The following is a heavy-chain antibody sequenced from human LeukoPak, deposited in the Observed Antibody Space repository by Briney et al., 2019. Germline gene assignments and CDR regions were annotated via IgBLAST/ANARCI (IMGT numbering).Heavy chain of an antibody. CDR1: GGSVTSYY. CDR3: ARHSSSWYVDY. CDR2: IYYSGST. D-gene: IGHD6-13*01. V-gene: IGHV4-59*08. J-gene: IGHJ4*02. Sequence: SETLSLTCTVSGGSVTSYYWSWIRQPPGKGLEWIGYIYYSGSTNYNPSLKSRVTISVDTSKNQFSLKLSSVTAADTAVYYCARHSSSWYVDYWGQGTLVTVSS.